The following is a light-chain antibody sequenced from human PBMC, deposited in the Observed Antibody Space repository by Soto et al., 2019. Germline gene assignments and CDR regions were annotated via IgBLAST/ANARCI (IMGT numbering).Light chain of an antibody. CDR3: QQYNNWPPT. CDR2: GAS. J-gene: IGKJ1*01. V-gene: IGKV3-15*01. Sequence: EIVMTQSPATLSVSPGERVTPSCRASQSVSSNLAWYQQKPGQAPRLLIYGASTRATGIPARFSGSGSGTEFTLTISSLQSEDFAVYYCQQYNNWPPTFGQGTKVEIK. CDR1: QSVSSN.